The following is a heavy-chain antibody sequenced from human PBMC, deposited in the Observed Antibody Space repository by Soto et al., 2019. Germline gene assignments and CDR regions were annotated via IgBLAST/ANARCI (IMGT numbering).Heavy chain of an antibody. CDR3: AKAPPYNSGWLNWFDP. V-gene: IGHV3-23*01. D-gene: IGHD6-19*01. J-gene: IGHJ5*02. CDR2: ISGSGGTT. Sequence: GGSLRLSCAASGFIFSSNAMTWVRQAPGKGLEWVSAISGSGGTTYYADSVKGRFTISRDNSKNTLYLQMNSLRAEDTAVYYCAKAPPYNSGWLNWFDPWGQGTLVTVSS. CDR1: GFIFSSNA.